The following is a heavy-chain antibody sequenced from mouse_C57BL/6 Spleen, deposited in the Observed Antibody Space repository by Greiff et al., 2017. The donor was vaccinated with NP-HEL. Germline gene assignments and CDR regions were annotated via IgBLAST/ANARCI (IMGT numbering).Heavy chain of an antibody. J-gene: IGHJ2*01. Sequence: VQLQQPGAELVMPGASVKLSCKASGYTFTSYWMHWVKQRPGQGLEWIGEIAPSDSYTNYNQKFKGKSTLTVDKSSSTAYMQLSSLTSEDSAVYYCARDSSGYGAFDYWGQGTTLTVSS. D-gene: IGHD3-2*02. CDR3: ARDSSGYGAFDY. V-gene: IGHV1-69*01. CDR1: GYTFTSYW. CDR2: IAPSDSYT.